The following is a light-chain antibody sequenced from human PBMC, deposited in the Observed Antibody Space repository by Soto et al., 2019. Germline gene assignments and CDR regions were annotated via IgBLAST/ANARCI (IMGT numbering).Light chain of an antibody. CDR2: EGS. J-gene: IGLJ2*01. Sequence: QSALTQPASVSGSPRQSITISCTGTSSDVGNYNLVSWYQQHPGKAPKLMIYEGSKRPSGVSNRFSGSKSGNTASLTISGLQAEDEADYYCCSYAGTSTALFGGGTKVTVL. V-gene: IGLV2-23*01. CDR3: CSYAGTSTAL. CDR1: SSDVGNYNL.